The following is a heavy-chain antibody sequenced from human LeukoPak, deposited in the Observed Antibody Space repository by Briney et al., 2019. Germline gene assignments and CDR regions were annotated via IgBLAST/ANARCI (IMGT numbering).Heavy chain of an antibody. J-gene: IGHJ3*02. Sequence: GASVKVPCKASGYTFTGYYMHWVRQAPGQGLEWMGWINPNSGGTNYAQKFQGWVTMTRDTSISTAYMELSRLRSDDTAVYYCARNFNPGVNAFDIWGQGTMVTVSS. V-gene: IGHV1-2*04. D-gene: IGHD3-10*01. CDR1: GYTFTGYY. CDR3: ARNFNPGVNAFDI. CDR2: INPNSGGT.